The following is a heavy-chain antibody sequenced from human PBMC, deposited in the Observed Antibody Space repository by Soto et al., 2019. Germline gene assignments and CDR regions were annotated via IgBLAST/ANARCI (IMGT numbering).Heavy chain of an antibody. Sequence: QVRLVQSGAEVKKPGSSLKVSCKASGGTFNNFAVYWVRQAPGQGLEWMGRVVPFFGSSTYAEKFEDRVSMTVDESTATAYLDLRSLTSEDTAVYYCATVDYDARGYFQHWGQGTLITVS. D-gene: IGHD4-17*01. J-gene: IGHJ1*01. V-gene: IGHV1-69*01. CDR3: ATVDYDARGYFQH. CDR2: VVPFFGSS. CDR1: GGTFNNFA.